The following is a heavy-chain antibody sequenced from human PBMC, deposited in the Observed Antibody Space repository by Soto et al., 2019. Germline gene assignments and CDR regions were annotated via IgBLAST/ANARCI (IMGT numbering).Heavy chain of an antibody. CDR3: VRATLSWGHYYFRGLDV. Sequence: LRLSCAATGFMFGTDWMSWVRQAPGKGLERVANIKHDGNEKYYADSVKGRFTVSRDNVKNFLHLQMSSLRGDDTGVYFCVRATLSWGHYYFRGLDVWGQGTTVTVSS. CDR2: IKHDGNEK. CDR1: GFMFGTDW. D-gene: IGHD3-22*01. J-gene: IGHJ6*02. V-gene: IGHV3-7*01.